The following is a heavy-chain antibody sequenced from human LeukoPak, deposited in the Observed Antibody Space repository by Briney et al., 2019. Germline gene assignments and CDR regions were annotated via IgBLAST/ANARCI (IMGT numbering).Heavy chain of an antibody. V-gene: IGHV1-2*02. Sequence: GASVKVSCKASGYTFTDYYIHWVRQAPGQGLEWMGWINPKSGDTKSAQKFQGRVTMTGDTSISTIYMEVTRLRSDDTAIYYCARDFFSEVTYHGEIAYFDQWGPGTLVSVSS. CDR3: ARDFFSEVTYHGEIAYFDQ. J-gene: IGHJ4*02. CDR2: INPKSGDT. CDR1: GYTFTDYY. D-gene: IGHD1-14*01.